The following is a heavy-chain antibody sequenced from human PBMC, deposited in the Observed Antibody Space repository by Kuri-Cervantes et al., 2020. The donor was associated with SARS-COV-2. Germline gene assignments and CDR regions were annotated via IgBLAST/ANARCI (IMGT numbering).Heavy chain of an antibody. J-gene: IGHJ6*03. CDR1: GFTFSSYD. CDR2: ISGSGGST. D-gene: IGHD1-26*01. CDR3: AKASLVGYYYYYMDV. Sequence: GESLKISCAAFGFTFSSYDMSWVRQAPGKGLEWVSAISGSGGSTYYADSVKGRFTISRDNSKNTLYLQMNSLRAEDTAVYYCAKASLVGYYYYYMDVWGKGTTVTVSS. V-gene: IGHV3-23*01.